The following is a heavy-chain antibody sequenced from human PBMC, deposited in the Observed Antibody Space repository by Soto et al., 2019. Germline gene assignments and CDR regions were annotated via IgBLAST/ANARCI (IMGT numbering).Heavy chain of an antibody. V-gene: IGHV3-48*03. D-gene: IGHD5-12*01. CDR3: TRATGAARPTGGYSGHARSYYYRMDV. CDR2: ISSSGSTI. J-gene: IGHJ6*02. Sequence: GGSLRLSCAASGFTFSSYEMNWVRQAPGKGLEWVSYISSSGSTIYYADSVKGRFTISRDNAKNSLYLQMNSLRAEDTAVYYCTRATGAARPTGGYSGHARSYYYRMDVWGQGTTVTVSS. CDR1: GFTFSSYE.